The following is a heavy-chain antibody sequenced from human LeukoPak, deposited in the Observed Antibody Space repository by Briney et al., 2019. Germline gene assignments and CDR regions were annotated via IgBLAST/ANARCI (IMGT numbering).Heavy chain of an antibody. CDR1: GYTFTSYG. J-gene: IGHJ4*02. Sequence: ASVKVSCKGSGYTFTSYGIRWVRQAPGQELEWMAWISAYNGNTNYAQKLQGRVTMTTDTSTITAYMELRSLRSDDTAVYYCARWRQVVTAIEGFVYWGQGTLVTVSS. CDR3: ARWRQVVTAIEGFVY. V-gene: IGHV1-18*01. CDR2: ISAYNGNT. D-gene: IGHD2-21*02.